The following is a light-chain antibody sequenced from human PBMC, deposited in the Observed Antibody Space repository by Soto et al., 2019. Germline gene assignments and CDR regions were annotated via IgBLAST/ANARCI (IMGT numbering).Light chain of an antibody. V-gene: IGKV2-28*01. CDR1: QSLLHSNGYNY. CDR2: SGS. CDR3: MQALQTRT. Sequence: DIVMTQSPLSLPVTPGEPASISCRSSQSLLHSNGYNYLDWYLQKPGQSPQLLIYSGSNRASGVPDRFSGSGSGTDFTLKISRVEAEDVGVYYCMQALQTRTFGQGTKV. J-gene: IGKJ1*01.